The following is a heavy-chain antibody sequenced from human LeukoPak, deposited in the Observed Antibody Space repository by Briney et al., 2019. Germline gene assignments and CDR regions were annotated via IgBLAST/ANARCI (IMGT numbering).Heavy chain of an antibody. D-gene: IGHD5-18*01. V-gene: IGHV4-4*07. Sequence: SETLSLTCTVSGGSISSYYWSWIRQPAGKGLEWIGRIYTSGSTNYNPSLKSRVTISEDTSKNQFSLYLSSVTAADTAVYYCASFSFGRNWFDPWGQGMLVTVSS. CDR1: GGSISSYY. CDR3: ASFSFGRNWFDP. J-gene: IGHJ5*02. CDR2: IYTSGST.